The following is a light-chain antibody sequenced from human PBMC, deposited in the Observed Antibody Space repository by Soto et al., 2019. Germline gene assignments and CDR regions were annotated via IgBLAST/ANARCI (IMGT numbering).Light chain of an antibody. CDR2: GAS. V-gene: IGKV3D-15*01. CDR3: QQYTNWPYT. CDR1: HSVDFF. J-gene: IGKJ4*01. Sequence: EIVLTQSPATLSLSPGERATLSCRASHSVDFFLAWYQQKPGQPPRLLIYGASSRATGIPDRFSGSGSGTEFTLTISSLQSEDFAIYDCQQYTNWPYTFGGGTKVDIK.